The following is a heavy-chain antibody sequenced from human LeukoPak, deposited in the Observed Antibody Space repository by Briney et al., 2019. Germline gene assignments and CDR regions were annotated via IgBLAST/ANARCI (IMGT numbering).Heavy chain of an antibody. Sequence: PGGSLRLSCAASGFTFDDYAMHWVRQAPGKGLEWVSGISWNSGSIGYADSVKGRFTISRDNAKNSLYLQMNSLRAEEMALYYCAKGITFGGVIVPMAFDYWGQGTLVTVSS. CDR1: GFTFDDYA. J-gene: IGHJ4*02. CDR3: AKGITFGGVIVPMAFDY. V-gene: IGHV3-9*03. D-gene: IGHD3-16*02. CDR2: ISWNSGSI.